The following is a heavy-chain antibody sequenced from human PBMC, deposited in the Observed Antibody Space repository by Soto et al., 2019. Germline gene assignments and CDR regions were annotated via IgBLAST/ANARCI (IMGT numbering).Heavy chain of an antibody. V-gene: IGHV3-11*01. J-gene: IGHJ2*01. CDR2: ISSSGSTI. CDR3: ARGRYSSSSRWWYFDL. Sequence: QVQLVESGGGLVKPGGSLRLSCAASGFTFSDYYMSWIRQAPGKGLEWVSYISSSGSTIYYADSVKGRFTIARDNAKNSLYLQTNSRRAEDTAVYYCARGRYSSSSRWWYFDLWGRGTLVTVSS. CDR1: GFTFSDYY. D-gene: IGHD6-6*01.